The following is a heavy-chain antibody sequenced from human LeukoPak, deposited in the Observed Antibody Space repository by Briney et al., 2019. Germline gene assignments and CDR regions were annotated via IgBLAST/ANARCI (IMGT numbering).Heavy chain of an antibody. J-gene: IGHJ4*02. Sequence: ATVKISCKASGYTFTDYYMHWVQQAPGKGLEWMGRVDPEDGETIYAEKFQGRVTITADTSTDTAYMELSSLRSEDTAVYYCATDFPPPDYYDSSGYAPDFDYWGQGTLVTVSS. D-gene: IGHD3-22*01. CDR2: VDPEDGET. CDR3: ATDFPPPDYYDSSGYAPDFDY. V-gene: IGHV1-69-2*01. CDR1: GYTFTDYY.